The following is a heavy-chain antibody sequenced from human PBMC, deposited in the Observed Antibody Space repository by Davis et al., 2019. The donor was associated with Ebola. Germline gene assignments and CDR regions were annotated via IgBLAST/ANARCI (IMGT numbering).Heavy chain of an antibody. D-gene: IGHD1-20*01. CDR2: INAGGST. V-gene: IGHV4-4*09. Sequence: SETLSLTCIVSGGSITSHYWSWIRQPPGKELEWIGYINAGGSTTYNPSLKSRVTISVDTSKNQFSLKLSSVTAADTAVYYCARFNVNWSISGFDYWGQGTLVTVSS. J-gene: IGHJ4*02. CDR3: ARFNVNWSISGFDY. CDR1: GGSITSHY.